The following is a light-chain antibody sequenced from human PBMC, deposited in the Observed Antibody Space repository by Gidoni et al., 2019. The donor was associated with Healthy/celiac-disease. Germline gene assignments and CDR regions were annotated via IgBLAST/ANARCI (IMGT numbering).Light chain of an antibody. J-gene: IGKJ1*01. CDR2: AAS. CDR1: QSISSY. Sequence: DIQMTQSPSSLSASVGDRVTITYRASQSISSYLNWYQQKPGKAPKLLIYAASSLQSGVPSRFSGSGSGTDFTPTISSLQPEDFATYYCQQSYSTLWTFGQGTKVEIK. V-gene: IGKV1-39*01. CDR3: QQSYSTLWT.